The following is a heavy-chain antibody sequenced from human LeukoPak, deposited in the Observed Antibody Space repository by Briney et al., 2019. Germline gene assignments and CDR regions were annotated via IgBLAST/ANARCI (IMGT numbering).Heavy chain of an antibody. CDR2: IKQDGSEK. D-gene: IGHD1-26*01. CDR3: ARRGYSGSYRDAFDI. CDR1: GFTFSSFS. J-gene: IGHJ3*02. V-gene: IGHV3-7*01. Sequence: YPGGSLRLSCAASGFTFSSFSMNWVRQAPGKGLEWVANIKQDGSEKYYVDSVKGRFTISRDNAKNSLYLQMNSLRAEDTAVYYCARRGYSGSYRDAFDIWGQGTMVTVSS.